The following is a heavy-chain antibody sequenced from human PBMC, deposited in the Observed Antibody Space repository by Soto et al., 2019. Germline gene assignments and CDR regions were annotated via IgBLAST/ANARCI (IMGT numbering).Heavy chain of an antibody. D-gene: IGHD6-19*01. J-gene: IGHJ5*02. Sequence: ASVKVSCKASGYTFTGYYMHWVRQAPGQGLEWMGWINPNSGGTNYAQKLQGWVTMTRDTSISTASLELSRQRSDDPAVYYFGRELEWAVAGAEINWLDAWGKGTLVTVSS. CDR3: GRELEWAVAGAEINWLDA. V-gene: IGHV1-2*04. CDR1: GYTFTGYY. CDR2: INPNSGGT.